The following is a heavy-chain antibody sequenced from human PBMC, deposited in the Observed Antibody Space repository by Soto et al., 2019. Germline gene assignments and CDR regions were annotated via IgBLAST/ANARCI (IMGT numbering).Heavy chain of an antibody. V-gene: IGHV3-11*06. J-gene: IGHJ4*02. D-gene: IGHD7-27*01. Sequence: SRRLSSEASRXPFADYQISWIRRPPGKGLELVALISETGSQTAYAESVKGRFNISRENARPSVFLQMNRLRSDDTAVYFCARFLRAKSPLTSWAQGHQVTVSA. CDR1: RXPFADYQ. CDR3: ARFLRAKSPLTS. CDR2: ISETGSQT.